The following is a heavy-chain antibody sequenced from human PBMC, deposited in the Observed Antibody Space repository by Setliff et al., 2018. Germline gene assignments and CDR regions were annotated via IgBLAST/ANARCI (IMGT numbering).Heavy chain of an antibody. V-gene: IGHV4-59*08. J-gene: IGHJ5*02. D-gene: IGHD3-10*01. CDR3: ARHVNGSGKYYNWFDP. CDR2: IYYSGST. Sequence: SETLSLTCTVFGGSISSYYWSWIRQPPGKGLEWIGYIYYSGSTNYNPSLKSRVTISVDTSKNQFSLKLSSVTAADTAVYYCARHVNGSGKYYNWFDPWGQGTLVTVSS. CDR1: GGSISSYY.